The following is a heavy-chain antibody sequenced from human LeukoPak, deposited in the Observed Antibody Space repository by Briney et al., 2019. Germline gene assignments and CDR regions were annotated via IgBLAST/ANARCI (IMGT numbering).Heavy chain of an antibody. D-gene: IGHD3-22*01. CDR1: GFTFSNAC. Sequence: GGSLRLSCAASGFTFSNACMNWVRQAPGKGLEWVSSISSSSSYIYYADSVKGRFTISRDNAKNSLYLQMNSLRAEDTAVYYCARGGSSGYYLDYWGQGTLVTVSS. J-gene: IGHJ4*02. V-gene: IGHV3-21*01. CDR2: ISSSSSYI. CDR3: ARGGSSGYYLDY.